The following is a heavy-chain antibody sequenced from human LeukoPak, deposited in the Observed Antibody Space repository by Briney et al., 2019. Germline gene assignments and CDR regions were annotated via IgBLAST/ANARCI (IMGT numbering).Heavy chain of an antibody. Sequence: GGSLRLSCAASGFTFSSYSMNWVRQAPGKGLEWVSSISSSSSYIYYADSVKGRFTISRDNAKNSLYLQMSSLRAEDTGIYYCARDRAVKARIGGMDVWGQGTTVIVSS. D-gene: IGHD5-24*01. CDR2: ISSSSSYI. CDR1: GFTFSSYS. J-gene: IGHJ6*02. CDR3: ARDRAVKARIGGMDV. V-gene: IGHV3-21*01.